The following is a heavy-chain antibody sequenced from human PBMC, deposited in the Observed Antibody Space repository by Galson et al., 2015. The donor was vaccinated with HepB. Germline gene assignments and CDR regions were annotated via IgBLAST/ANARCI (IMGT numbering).Heavy chain of an antibody. CDR3: ARDVDSGQVYYQHMDV. CDR1: GFTFSNFA. J-gene: IGHJ6*03. D-gene: IGHD3-10*01. Sequence: SLRLSCAASGFTFSNFAMHWVRQAPGKRLEWVAVMSNDGSNKYYGNSVKGRFTISRDNSKNTLYLQMNSLRAEDTAIYYCARDVDSGQVYYQHMDVWGKGTTVTVSS. CDR2: MSNDGSNK. V-gene: IGHV3-30-3*01.